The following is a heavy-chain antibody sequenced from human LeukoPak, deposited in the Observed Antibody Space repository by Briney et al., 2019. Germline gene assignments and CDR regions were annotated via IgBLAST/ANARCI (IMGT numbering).Heavy chain of an antibody. CDR1: GGSISSYY. D-gene: IGHD5-18*01. J-gene: IGHJ4*02. V-gene: IGHV4-39*01. Sequence: SETLSLICTVSGGSISSYYWGWIRQPPGKGLEWIGSIYYSGSTYYNPSLKSRVTISVDTSKNQFSLKLSSVTAADTAVYYCAKILDTAMAYYFDYWGQGTLVTVSS. CDR2: IYYSGST. CDR3: AKILDTAMAYYFDY.